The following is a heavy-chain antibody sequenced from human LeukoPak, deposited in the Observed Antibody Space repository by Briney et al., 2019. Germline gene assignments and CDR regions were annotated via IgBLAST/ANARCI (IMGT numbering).Heavy chain of an antibody. CDR3: AKTPGGYYFYFDY. D-gene: IGHD3-22*01. CDR2: ISGSGGST. Sequence: QAGGSLRLSCAASGFTFSSYAMSWVRQAPGKGLEWVSAISGSGGSTYYADSVKGRFTISRDNSKNTLYLQMNSLRAEDTAVYYCAKTPGGYYFYFDYWGQGTLVTVSS. CDR1: GFTFSSYA. V-gene: IGHV3-23*01. J-gene: IGHJ4*02.